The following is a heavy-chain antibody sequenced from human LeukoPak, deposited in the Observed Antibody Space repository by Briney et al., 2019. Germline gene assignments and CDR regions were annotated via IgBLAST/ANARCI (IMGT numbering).Heavy chain of an antibody. J-gene: IGHJ5*02. V-gene: IGHV4-59*01. D-gene: IGHD3-16*01. Sequence: SETLSLTCTVSGDSISNYYWTWIRQPPGKGLEWMGNIYNSGNTNYNPSLKSRVTISIDTSKNQFSLKVISVTAADTAIYYCARESGSYLWRSWLNPWGQGTLVTVSS. CDR2: IYNSGNT. CDR1: GDSISNYY. CDR3: ARESGSYLWRSWLNP.